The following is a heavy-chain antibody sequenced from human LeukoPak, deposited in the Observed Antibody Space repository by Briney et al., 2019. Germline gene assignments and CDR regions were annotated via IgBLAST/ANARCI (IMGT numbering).Heavy chain of an antibody. CDR3: ARSEFDSYSSSWYDAFDI. D-gene: IGHD6-13*01. J-gene: IGHJ3*02. CDR1: GYTFTSYG. CDR2: ISASNSNT. Sequence: ASVKVSCKASGYTFTSYGISWVRQAPGQGLEWMGWISASNSNTSYVQKFQGRVTMTTDTSTSTAYMELRSLRSDDTAVYYCARSEFDSYSSSWYDAFDIWGQGTMVTVSS. V-gene: IGHV1-18*01.